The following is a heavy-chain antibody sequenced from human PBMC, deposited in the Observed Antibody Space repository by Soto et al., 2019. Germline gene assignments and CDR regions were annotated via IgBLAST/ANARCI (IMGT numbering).Heavy chain of an antibody. V-gene: IGHV4-31*03. CDR3: ASSGRGYSGYDLHFIDS. D-gene: IGHD5-12*01. CDR1: GGSISSRGYY. Sequence: PSETLSLTCTVSGGSISSRGYYWSWIRQPPGKGLEWIGYIYYSGSTYYNPSLKSRVTISVDTSKNQFSLKLSSVTAADTAVYYCASSGRGYSGYDLHFIDSWGQGTLVTAPQ. CDR2: IYYSGST. J-gene: IGHJ4*02.